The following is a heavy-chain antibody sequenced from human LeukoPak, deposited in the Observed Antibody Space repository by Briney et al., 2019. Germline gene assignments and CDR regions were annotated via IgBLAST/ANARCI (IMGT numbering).Heavy chain of an antibody. Sequence: PSETLSLTCTVSGGSISSSSYYWGWIRQPPGKGLEWIGSIYYSGITYYTPSLKSRVTISVDTSKNQFSLKLSSVTAADTALYYCVRDQPTGKFDPWGQGTLVTVSS. V-gene: IGHV4-39*07. CDR1: GGSISSSSYY. CDR3: VRDQPTGKFDP. CDR2: IYYSGIT. J-gene: IGHJ5*02. D-gene: IGHD3-10*01.